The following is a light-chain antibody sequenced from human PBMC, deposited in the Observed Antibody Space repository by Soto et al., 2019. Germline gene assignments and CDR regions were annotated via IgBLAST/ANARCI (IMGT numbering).Light chain of an antibody. J-gene: IGLJ1*01. CDR1: SSDVGSYNR. V-gene: IGLV2-18*02. Sequence: GQSVTISCTGTSSDVGSYNRVSWYQQPPGTAPKLMIYEVSNRPSGVPDRFSGSKSGNTASLTISGLQAEDEADYYCNSYTSTNTYVFGTGTKVTV. CDR3: NSYTSTNTYV. CDR2: EVS.